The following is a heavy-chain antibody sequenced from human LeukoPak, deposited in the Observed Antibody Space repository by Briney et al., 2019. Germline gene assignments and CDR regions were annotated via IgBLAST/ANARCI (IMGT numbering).Heavy chain of an antibody. Sequence: PGGFLRLSCAASGFTFSDYWMSWVRQAPGKGLEWVANVKQDGSEKFYVDSVKGRFTISRDNAKNSLYLQMNSLRVEDTAVYYCARPTTVGSLFDYWGQGTLVTVSS. V-gene: IGHV3-7*01. D-gene: IGHD4-17*01. CDR3: ARPTTVGSLFDY. J-gene: IGHJ4*02. CDR1: GFTFSDYW. CDR2: VKQDGSEK.